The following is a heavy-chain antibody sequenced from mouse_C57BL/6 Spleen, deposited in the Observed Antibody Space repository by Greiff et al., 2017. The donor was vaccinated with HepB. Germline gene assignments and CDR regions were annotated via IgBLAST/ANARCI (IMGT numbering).Heavy chain of an antibody. D-gene: IGHD2-4*01. CDR2: IYPGDGDT. CDR3: ARGDYADY. CDR1: GYAFSSSW. V-gene: IGHV1-82*01. J-gene: IGHJ2*01. Sequence: QVQLKESGPELVKPGASVKISCKASGYAFSSSWMNWVKQRPGKGLEWIGRIYPGDGDTNYNGKFKGKATLTADKSSSTAYMQLSSLTSEDSAVYFCARGDYADYWGQGTTLTVSS.